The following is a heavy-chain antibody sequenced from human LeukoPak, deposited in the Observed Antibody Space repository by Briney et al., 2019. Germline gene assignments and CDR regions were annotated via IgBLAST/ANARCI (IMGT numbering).Heavy chain of an antibody. CDR1: DDSFSSHY. CDR2: ISYIGST. D-gene: IGHD4-17*01. J-gene: IGHJ3*02. Sequence: SETLSLTCAVSDDSFSSHYWTWIRQPPGKGREWIGYISYIGSTNYNPSLKSRVTISIETSKNQFSLNLSSVAAADTAVYYCARDLVTVTKGFDIWGQGTLVSVSS. V-gene: IGHV4-59*11. CDR3: ARDLVTVTKGFDI.